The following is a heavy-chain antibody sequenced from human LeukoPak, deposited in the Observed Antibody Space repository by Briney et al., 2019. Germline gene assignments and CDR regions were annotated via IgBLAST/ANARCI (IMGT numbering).Heavy chain of an antibody. J-gene: IGHJ4*02. D-gene: IGHD1-7*01. CDR3: ASIDKSTGSTSWLDY. CDR1: GYTFTGYY. CDR2: INPNSGDT. Sequence: ASVKVSCKASGYTFTGYYMHWVRQAPGQGLEWMGWINPNSGDTNYAQKFQGRVTMTRDTSISTAFMELSRLRSDDTAVYYCASIDKSTGSTSWLDYWGQGTLVTVSS. V-gene: IGHV1-2*02.